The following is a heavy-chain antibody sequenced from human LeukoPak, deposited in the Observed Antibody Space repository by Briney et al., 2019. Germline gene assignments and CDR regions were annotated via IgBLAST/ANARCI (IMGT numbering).Heavy chain of an antibody. CDR2: ISDSGRDT. J-gene: IGHJ4*02. Sequence: HPGGSLRLSCAASGFTFKYYVINWVRQAPGKGLEWVSSISDSGRDTYYADSVKGRFTISRDNFKKTLYLQMNSLRAEDTAVYYCAKGTLGPSGVFYFDSWGQGTLVTVSS. CDR1: GFTFKYYV. CDR3: AKGTLGPSGVFYFDS. V-gene: IGHV3-23*01. D-gene: IGHD2-8*01.